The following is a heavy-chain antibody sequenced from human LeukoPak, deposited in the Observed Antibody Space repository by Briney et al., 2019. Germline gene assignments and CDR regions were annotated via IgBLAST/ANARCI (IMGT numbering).Heavy chain of an antibody. CDR1: GFTSSGSA. V-gene: IGHV3-73*01. J-gene: IGHJ5*02. D-gene: IGHD1-26*01. CDR2: IDKKDNFYAT. CDR3: TRDSGTYNWLDP. Sequence: GGSLRLSCAASGFTSSGSAIHWVRQSSGKGLEWVGHIDKKDNFYATTSAASVTGRFTISRDDSKNTAYLQMNSLKTEDTALYYCTRDSGTYNWLDPWGRGTLVTVSS.